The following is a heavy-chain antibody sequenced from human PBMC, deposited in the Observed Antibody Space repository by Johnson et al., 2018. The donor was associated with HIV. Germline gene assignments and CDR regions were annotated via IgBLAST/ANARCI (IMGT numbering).Heavy chain of an antibody. CDR2: IGSAGET. V-gene: IGHV3-13*01. CDR3: VREADRDYRDAIDI. CDR1: GFTFSSYD. Sequence: VQLVESGGGVVQPGRSLRLSCAASGFTFSSYDMHWVRQATGKGLEWVAGIGSAGETYYPGSVKGRFTISRENAHNSLFLQMNSLRGEDTAVYYCVREADRDYRDAIDIWGQGTMVTVSS. D-gene: IGHD4-11*01. J-gene: IGHJ3*02.